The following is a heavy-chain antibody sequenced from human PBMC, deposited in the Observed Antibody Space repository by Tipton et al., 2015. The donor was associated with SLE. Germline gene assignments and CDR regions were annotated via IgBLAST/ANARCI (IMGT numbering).Heavy chain of an antibody. Sequence: TLSLTCAVYGGSFSDYFWTWIRQSPGKGLEWIGDVNHSGSTDYHPSLKSRVTMSVGTSKNQFSLKLTSVTAADTALYYCARCTILGVVRGSFDSWGQGTLVTVS. J-gene: IGHJ4*02. CDR3: ARCTILGVVRGSFDS. D-gene: IGHD3-3*01. CDR1: GGSFSDYF. V-gene: IGHV4-34*01. CDR2: VNHSGST.